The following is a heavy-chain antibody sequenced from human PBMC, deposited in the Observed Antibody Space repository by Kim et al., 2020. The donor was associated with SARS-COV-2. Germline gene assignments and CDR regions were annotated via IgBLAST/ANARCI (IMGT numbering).Heavy chain of an antibody. CDR3: AGLAGVLGDR. CDR2: INHSGST. CDR1: GGSFSGYY. D-gene: IGHD3-16*01. Sequence: SETLSLTCAVYGGSFSGYYWSWIRQPPGKGLEWIGEINHSGSTNYNPSLKSRVTISVDTSKNQFSLKLSSVTAADTAVYYCAGLAGVLGDRWGQGTLVTVSS. J-gene: IGHJ4*02. V-gene: IGHV4-34*01.